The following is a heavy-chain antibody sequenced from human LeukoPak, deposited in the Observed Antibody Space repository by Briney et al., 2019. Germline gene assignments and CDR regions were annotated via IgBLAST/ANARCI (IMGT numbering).Heavy chain of an antibody. CDR2: IHPTVGDT. Sequence: ASVKVSCKASGYTFTSYYLHWVRQAPGQGLEWMGVIHPTVGDTTYAQKFQGRVTMTRDMSTGTVYMDLSSLRSEDTAVYYCARYGFSSVWQGGWHAFDIWGQGTTVTVSS. V-gene: IGHV1-46*01. D-gene: IGHD6-25*01. CDR1: GYTFTSYY. CDR3: ARYGFSSVWQGGWHAFDI. J-gene: IGHJ3*02.